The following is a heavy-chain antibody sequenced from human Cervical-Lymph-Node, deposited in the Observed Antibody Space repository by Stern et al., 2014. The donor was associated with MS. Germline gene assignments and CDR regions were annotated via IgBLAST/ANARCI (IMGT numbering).Heavy chain of an antibody. Sequence: QVQLLQPGAEVKKPGSSVKVSCQASGGTFNVYAINWLRQAPGQGLEWMGGIIPIFGTANYSQKFQGRVTITADESTRTSSMQLSSLRSNDTAVYYCARDGRHRGNYGLDVWGQGTTVIVSS. CDR3: ARDGRHRGNYGLDV. CDR2: IIPIFGTA. D-gene: IGHD2/OR15-2a*01. J-gene: IGHJ6*02. CDR1: GGTFNVYA. V-gene: IGHV1-69*01.